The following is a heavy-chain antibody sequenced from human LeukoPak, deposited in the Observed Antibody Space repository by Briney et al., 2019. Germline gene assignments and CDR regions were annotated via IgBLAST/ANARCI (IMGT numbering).Heavy chain of an antibody. CDR1: GFTVSNTY. D-gene: IGHD3-22*01. V-gene: IGHV3-66*01. Sequence: GGSLRLSCAASGFTVSNTYMSWVRQAPGKGLEWVSIIYNSGTTYYSDSVKGRFTISRDNAKNSLFLQMNSLRAEDTAVYYCARGEYYYDGGYWGQGTLVTVSS. CDR2: IYNSGTT. CDR3: ARGEYYYDGGY. J-gene: IGHJ4*02.